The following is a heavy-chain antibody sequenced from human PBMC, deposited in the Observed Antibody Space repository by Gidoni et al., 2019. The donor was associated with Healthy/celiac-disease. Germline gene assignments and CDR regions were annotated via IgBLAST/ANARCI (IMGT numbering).Heavy chain of an antibody. Sequence: VQLVQYGAEVKKPGSAAQVSCKASGGTFRSYAISWVRQAPGHALEWVGGIIPIFGTANYAQKFQGSVTITAYTSTSPAYMELISLRSEDTAVYYCARGYCSGGSCRYYFDYWGQVTLVTVSS. CDR2: IIPIFGTA. D-gene: IGHD2-15*01. CDR1: GGTFRSYA. V-gene: IGHV1-69*06. J-gene: IGHJ4*02. CDR3: ARGYCSGGSCRYYFDY.